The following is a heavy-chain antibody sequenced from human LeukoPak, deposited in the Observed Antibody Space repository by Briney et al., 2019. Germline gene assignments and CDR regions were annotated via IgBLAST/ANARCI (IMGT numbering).Heavy chain of an antibody. J-gene: IGHJ5*02. D-gene: IGHD5-24*01. CDR3: ARGRDAYKVGNT. Sequence: SETLSLTCTVSGASLGSDPYYWGCIRQPPGKGLEWIGSILYTGNIYSNPSLTSRVTISVDTPKSQFSLKLSSVTAADTGVYYCARGRDAYKVGNTWGRGTLVTVSS. V-gene: IGHV4-39*01. CDR1: GASLGSDPYY. CDR2: ILYTGNI.